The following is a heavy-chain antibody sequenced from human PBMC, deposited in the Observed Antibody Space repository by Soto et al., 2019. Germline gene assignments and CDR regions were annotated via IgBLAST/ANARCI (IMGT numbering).Heavy chain of an antibody. CDR1: GGTFSSYA. J-gene: IGHJ5*02. Sequence: SVKVSCKASGGTFSSYAISWFRQAPGQGLEWMGGIIPIFGTANYAQKFQGRVTITTDKSMSTAYMELSSLRSEDTAVYYCPRRSAPNIFFDFWSGNTTPAGFEPWGQGTMVTVSS. CDR3: PRRSAPNIFFDFWSGNTTPAGFEP. D-gene: IGHD3-3*01. V-gene: IGHV1-69*05. CDR2: IIPIFGTA.